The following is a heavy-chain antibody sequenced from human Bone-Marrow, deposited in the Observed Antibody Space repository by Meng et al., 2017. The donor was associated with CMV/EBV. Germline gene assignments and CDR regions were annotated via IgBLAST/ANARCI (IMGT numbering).Heavy chain of an antibody. Sequence: SETLSLTCAVYGGSFSGYYWSWIRQPPGKGLEWIGSIYYSGSTNYNPSLKSRVTISVDTSKNQFSLKLSSVTAADTAVYYCARGRGYSGSRFDYWGQGTLVTVSS. V-gene: IGHV4-34*01. CDR3: ARGRGYSGSRFDY. J-gene: IGHJ4*02. CDR2: IYYSGST. CDR1: GGSFSGYY. D-gene: IGHD1-26*01.